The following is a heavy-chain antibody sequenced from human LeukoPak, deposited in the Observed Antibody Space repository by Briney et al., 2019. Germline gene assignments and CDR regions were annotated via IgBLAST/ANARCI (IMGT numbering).Heavy chain of an antibody. CDR2: IYYSGST. CDR1: GGSISSYY. CDR3: ARTHGYYYGMDV. V-gene: IGHV4-59*01. Sequence: PSETLSLTCTVSGGSISSYYRSWIRQPPGKGLEWIGYIYYSGSTNYNPSLKSRVTISVDTSENQFSLKLSSVTAADTAVYYCARTHGYYYGMDVWGKGTTVTVSS. J-gene: IGHJ6*04.